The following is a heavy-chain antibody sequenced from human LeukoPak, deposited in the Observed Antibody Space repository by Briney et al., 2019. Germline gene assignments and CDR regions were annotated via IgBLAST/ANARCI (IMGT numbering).Heavy chain of an antibody. V-gene: IGHV3-7*04. CDR3: ARERRNNFGYYFDY. CDR1: GFTFSSYW. D-gene: IGHD1/OR15-1a*01. Sequence: GGSLRLSCAASGFTFSSYWMSWVRQAPGEGLEWVANIKEDGSEKSYVGSVKGRFTISRANAKNSLYLQMNSLRAEDTAVYYCARERRNNFGYYFDYWGQGTLVTVSS. J-gene: IGHJ4*02. CDR2: IKEDGSEK.